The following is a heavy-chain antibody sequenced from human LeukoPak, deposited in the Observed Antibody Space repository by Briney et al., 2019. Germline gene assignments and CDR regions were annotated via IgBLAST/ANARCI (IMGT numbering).Heavy chain of an antibody. CDR3: AKDRGAGIAAHLLDY. D-gene: IGHD6-13*01. V-gene: IGHV3-30*18. CDR1: GFTFSSYW. Sequence: PGGSLRLSCAASGFTFSSYWMSWVRQAPGKGLEWVAVISYDGSNKYYADSVKGRFTISRDNSKNTLYLQMNSLRAEDTAVYYCAKDRGAGIAAHLLDYWGQGTLVTVSS. J-gene: IGHJ4*02. CDR2: ISYDGSNK.